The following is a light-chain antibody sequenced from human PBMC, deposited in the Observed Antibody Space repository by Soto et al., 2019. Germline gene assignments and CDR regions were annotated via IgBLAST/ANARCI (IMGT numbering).Light chain of an antibody. Sequence: DIQMTQSPSTLSGSVGDRVTITCRASQTISSWLAWYQQKPGKAPKLLIYAASSLQSGVPSRFSGSGSGTDFTLTISSLQPEDFATYYCQQSYSTITFGQGTRLEIK. J-gene: IGKJ5*01. CDR1: QTISSW. V-gene: IGKV1-39*01. CDR2: AAS. CDR3: QQSYSTIT.